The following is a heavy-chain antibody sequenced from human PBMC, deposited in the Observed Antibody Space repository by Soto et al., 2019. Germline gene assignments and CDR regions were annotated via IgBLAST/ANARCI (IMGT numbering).Heavy chain of an antibody. CDR1: GFNFSGSA. Sequence: EVQRVEFGGGVVQPGGSLKLSCVASGFNFSGSAMHWVRQAPGKGLEWGGGIRSKANSYATAYAASVNGRFTISRDDSKNTAYLQMNSLITEDTAVYYCTRFPRGTPVTKSDYWGQGTLVTVFS. J-gene: IGHJ4*02. D-gene: IGHD4-17*01. CDR2: IRSKANSYAT. CDR3: TRFPRGTPVTKSDY. V-gene: IGHV3-73*02.